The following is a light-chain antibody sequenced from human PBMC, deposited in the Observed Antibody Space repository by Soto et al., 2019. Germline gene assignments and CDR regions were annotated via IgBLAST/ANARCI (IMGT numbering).Light chain of an antibody. V-gene: IGKV1-6*01. CDR1: QSIRSD. CDR3: QQYYSYSRT. J-gene: IGKJ1*01. CDR2: GAS. Sequence: IQMTQSPSSLSASVGDRVTITCRASQSIRSDLGWYQQKPGKAPTLLIYGASSLQTGVPSRFSGSGSGTDFTLTISSLQPEDFATYYCQQYYSYSRTFGQGTKVDIK.